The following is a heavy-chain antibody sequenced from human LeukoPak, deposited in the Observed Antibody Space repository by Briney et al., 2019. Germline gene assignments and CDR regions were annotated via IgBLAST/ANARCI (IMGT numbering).Heavy chain of an antibody. V-gene: IGHV3-7*01. CDR3: ARHIVGEQNFDY. CDR1: GFTFGAYW. Sequence: GGSLRLSCAASGFTFGAYWMSWFRQAPGKGPEWVASIKDDGSAQFYVDSLEGRFTISRDNAKNTLYLQMDTMRVEDTAVSYCARHIVGEQNFDYWSQGTLVTVSS. J-gene: IGHJ4*02. D-gene: IGHD3-16*02. CDR2: IKDDGSAQ.